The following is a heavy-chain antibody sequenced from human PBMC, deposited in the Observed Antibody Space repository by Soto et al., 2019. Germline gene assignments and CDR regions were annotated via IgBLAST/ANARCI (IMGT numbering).Heavy chain of an antibody. CDR3: ATEMRTTAARDAFDI. Sequence: EVQLVESGGDLVQPGGSLRLSCAASGFTVSNNFMSWVRQAPGKGLEWVSVTYPGGTTYYADSVKGRFAISRDNSKNPLYLQMSSLRAEDTAVYYCATEMRTTAARDAFDIWGQGTMVTVSS. V-gene: IGHV3-66*01. D-gene: IGHD1-1*01. CDR2: TYPGGTT. J-gene: IGHJ3*02. CDR1: GFTVSNNF.